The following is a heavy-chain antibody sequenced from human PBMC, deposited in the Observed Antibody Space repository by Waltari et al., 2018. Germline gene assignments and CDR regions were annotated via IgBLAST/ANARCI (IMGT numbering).Heavy chain of an antibody. D-gene: IGHD6-6*01. CDR3: AKTGTLGSIAAREV. CDR2: ISYDGSNK. Sequence: QVQLVESGGGVVQPGRSLRLSCAASGFTFSSYGMHWVRQAPGKGLEWVAVISYDGSNKYYADSVKGRFTISRDHSKNTLYLQMNSLRAEDTAVYYCAKTGTLGSIAAREVWGQGTLVTVSS. V-gene: IGHV3-30*18. CDR1: GFTFSSYG. J-gene: IGHJ4*02.